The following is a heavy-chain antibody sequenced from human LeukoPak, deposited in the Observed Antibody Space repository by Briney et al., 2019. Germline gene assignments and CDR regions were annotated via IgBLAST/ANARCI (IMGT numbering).Heavy chain of an antibody. CDR1: GGSISSGSYY. CDR3: ARGEYWFDP. Sequence: SETLSLTCTVSGGSISSGSYYWSWIRQPAGKGLEWIGRIYTSGSTNYNPSLKSRVTISVDTSKNQFSLKLSSVTAADTAVYYCARGEYWFDPWGQGTLVTVSS. J-gene: IGHJ5*02. V-gene: IGHV4-61*02. D-gene: IGHD3-10*01. CDR2: IYTSGST.